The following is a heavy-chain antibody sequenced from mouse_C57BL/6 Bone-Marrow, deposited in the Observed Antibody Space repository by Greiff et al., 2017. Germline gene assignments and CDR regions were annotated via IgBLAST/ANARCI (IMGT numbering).Heavy chain of an antibody. D-gene: IGHD1-1*01. CDR3: AKLITTVVATTRDY. Sequence: QVQLKESGPGLVAPSQSLSITCTVSGFSLTSYGVSWVRQPPGKGLEWLGVIWGDGSTNYHSALIYRLSISKDNPKSQVFLKLNSLQTDDTATDYFAKLITTVVATTRDYWGQGTTLTVSS. V-gene: IGHV2-3*01. CDR1: GFSLTSYG. J-gene: IGHJ2*01. CDR2: IWGDGST.